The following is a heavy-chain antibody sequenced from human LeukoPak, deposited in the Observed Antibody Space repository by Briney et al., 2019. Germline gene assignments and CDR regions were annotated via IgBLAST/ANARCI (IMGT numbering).Heavy chain of an antibody. Sequence: SETLSLTCTVSGVSVSSGDYYWRWIRQPPGKGLEWIGYMYYSGSTKYNPSLKSRVTISVDTSKNQFSLKLNSVTAADTAVYYCVRRMVGAIRPFDYWGQGARVTVSS. CDR3: VRRMVGAIRPFDY. V-gene: IGHV4-30-4*01. J-gene: IGHJ4*02. CDR2: MYYSGST. D-gene: IGHD1-26*01. CDR1: GVSVSSGDYY.